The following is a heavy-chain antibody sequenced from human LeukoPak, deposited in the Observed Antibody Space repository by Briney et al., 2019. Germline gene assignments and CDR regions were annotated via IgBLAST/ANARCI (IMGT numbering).Heavy chain of an antibody. CDR2: ISYDGNNK. Sequence: GGSPRLSCAASGLTFSNHAMHWVRQAPGKGLEWVAVISYDGNNKYYADSVKGRFTISRDNSKNMLYLQMNSLRAEDTAVYFCARDQSSSGPYYMDVWGKGTTVTVSS. J-gene: IGHJ6*03. D-gene: IGHD6-19*01. V-gene: IGHV3-30*01. CDR3: ARDQSSSGPYYMDV. CDR1: GLTFSNHA.